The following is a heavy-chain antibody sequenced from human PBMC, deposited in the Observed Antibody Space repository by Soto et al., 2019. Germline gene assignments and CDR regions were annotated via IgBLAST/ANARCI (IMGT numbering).Heavy chain of an antibody. Sequence: EVQVLESGGALVQPGGSLRLSCAASGFTFSNYAMSWVRQAPGKGLEWVSSISGSGGTTYYADSVKGRLTLSRDNSKNTLYLQMNSLRVEDTAVYYCAKNNMGYSLDYWGQGTLVTVSS. CDR2: ISGSGGTT. J-gene: IGHJ4*02. CDR3: AKNNMGYSLDY. D-gene: IGHD5-18*01. V-gene: IGHV3-23*01. CDR1: GFTFSNYA.